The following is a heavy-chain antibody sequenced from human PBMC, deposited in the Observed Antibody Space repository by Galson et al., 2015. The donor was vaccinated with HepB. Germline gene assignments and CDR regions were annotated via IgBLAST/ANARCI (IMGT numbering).Heavy chain of an antibody. CDR2: VSSDGIHT. Sequence: SLRLSCAASGSTFSRFAMNWVRQAPGRGLEWVAVVSSDGIHTNYADSVKGRFTISRDNSEKTLYLQMNGLRAEDTGLYFCARGKKSVLVGGVISYYYYGMDVWGQGTTVIVSS. J-gene: IGHJ6*02. CDR3: ARGKKSVLVGGVISYYYYGMDV. V-gene: IGHV3-30*04. CDR1: GSTFSRFA. D-gene: IGHD3-10*01.